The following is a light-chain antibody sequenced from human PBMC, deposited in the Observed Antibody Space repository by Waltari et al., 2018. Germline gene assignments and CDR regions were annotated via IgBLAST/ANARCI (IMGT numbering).Light chain of an antibody. CDR3: QQYNDYVS. CDR1: QSVSTN. Sequence: DTVPTQSPATLSVSPGERATVSCGASQSVSTNLAWYQQRPGQAPRLLIYGASTRATGIPARFSGFGSGTEFILTISGLQSEDFAVYYCQQYNDYVSFGGGTNVEI. J-gene: IGKJ4*01. CDR2: GAS. V-gene: IGKV3-15*01.